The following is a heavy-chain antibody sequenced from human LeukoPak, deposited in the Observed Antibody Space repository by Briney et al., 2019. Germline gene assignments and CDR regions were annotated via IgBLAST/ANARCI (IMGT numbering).Heavy chain of an antibody. V-gene: IGHV3-23*01. D-gene: IGHD3-10*01. CDR3: AKSRVIRYYFDY. CDR1: GFTFSSYG. CDR2: ISGSGGST. J-gene: IGHJ4*02. Sequence: GGSLRLSCAASGFTFSSYGMHWVRQAPGKGLEWVSAISGSGGSTYYADSVKGRFTISRDNSKNTLYLQMSSLRAEDTAVYYCAKSRVIRYYFDYWGQGTLVTVSS.